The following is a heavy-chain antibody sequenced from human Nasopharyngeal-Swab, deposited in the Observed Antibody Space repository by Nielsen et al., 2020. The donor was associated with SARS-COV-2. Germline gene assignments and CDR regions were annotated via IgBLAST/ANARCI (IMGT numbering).Heavy chain of an antibody. CDR3: AKESYGGLFDY. V-gene: IGHV3-9*01. Sequence: SLKISCAASGFTFDDYAMHWVRQAPGKGLEWVSGISWNSGSIGYADSVKGRFTISRDNAKNSLYLQMNSLRAEDTALYYCAKESYGGLFDYWGQGTLVTVSS. D-gene: IGHD4-23*01. CDR1: GFTFDDYA. CDR2: ISWNSGSI. J-gene: IGHJ4*02.